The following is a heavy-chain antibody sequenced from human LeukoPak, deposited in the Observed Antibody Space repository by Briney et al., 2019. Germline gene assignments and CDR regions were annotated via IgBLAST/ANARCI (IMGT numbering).Heavy chain of an antibody. CDR1: GFTFSSYG. CDR3: ARESLVQGWFDP. V-gene: IGHV3-33*01. CDR2: IWYDGSNK. J-gene: IGHJ5*02. Sequence: GGSLRLSCAASGFTFSSYGMHWVRQAPGKGLEWVAVIWYDGSNKYYADSVKGRFTISRDNSKNTLYLQMNSLRAEDTAVYYCARESLVQGWFDPWGQGTLVTVSS. D-gene: IGHD6-6*01.